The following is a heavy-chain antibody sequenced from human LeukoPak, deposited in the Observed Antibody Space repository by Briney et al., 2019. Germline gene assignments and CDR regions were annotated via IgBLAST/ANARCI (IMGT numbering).Heavy chain of an antibody. CDR3: ARAGGRDDPLDI. J-gene: IGHJ3*02. CDR2: IYYGGST. V-gene: IGHV4-59*01. Sequence: SETLSLTCTVSGGSISSYYWSWIRQPPGKGLEWIGYIYYGGSTNYNPSLKSRVTISVDTSRNQFSLKLSSVTAADTAVYYCARAGGRDDPLDIWGQGTMVTVSS. D-gene: IGHD3-16*01. CDR1: GGSISSYY.